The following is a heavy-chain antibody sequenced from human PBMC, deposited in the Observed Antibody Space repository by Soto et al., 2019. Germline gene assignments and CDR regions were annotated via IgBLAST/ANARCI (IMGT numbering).Heavy chain of an antibody. CDR2: IYYSGST. V-gene: IGHV4-59*01. D-gene: IGHD6-13*01. J-gene: IGHJ5*02. Sequence: SETLSLTCTVSGGSISSYYWSWIRQPPGKGLEWIGYIYYSGSTNYNPSLKSRVTISVDTSKNQFSLKLSSVTAADTAVYYCARGVYSRSWYWFDPCAQG. CDR1: GGSISSYY. CDR3: ARGVYSRSWYWFDP.